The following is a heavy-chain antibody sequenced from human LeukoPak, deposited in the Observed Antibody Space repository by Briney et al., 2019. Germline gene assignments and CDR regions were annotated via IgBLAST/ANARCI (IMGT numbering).Heavy chain of an antibody. V-gene: IGHV3-7*02. Sequence: GGSLRLSCAASGFTFSRYWMSWVRRAPGKGLEWVANIKQDGAEKYYVDSVKGRFTISRDNAKKSLYLQMNSLRAEDTAVYYCAKHQLVGDWYFDLWGRGTLVTVSS. D-gene: IGHD6-13*01. CDR1: GFTFSRYW. CDR2: IKQDGAEK. J-gene: IGHJ2*01. CDR3: AKHQLVGDWYFDL.